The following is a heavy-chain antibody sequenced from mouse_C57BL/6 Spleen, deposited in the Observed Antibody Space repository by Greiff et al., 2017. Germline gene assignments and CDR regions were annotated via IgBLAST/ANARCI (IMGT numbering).Heavy chain of an antibody. Sequence: EVQLQQSGPELVKPGASVKLSCKASGYTFTDYYMHWVKQSTGQSLEWIGGIDPNDGDTSYNQKFKGKATLTVDTSSSTAYLELSSLTSEDSAVYYCATPSDRERDWAIDYWGQGTTVTVSS. J-gene: IGHJ4*01. CDR3: ATPSDRERDWAIDY. CDR1: GYTFTDYY. CDR2: IDPNDGDT. V-gene: IGHV1-26*01. D-gene: IGHD4-1*01.